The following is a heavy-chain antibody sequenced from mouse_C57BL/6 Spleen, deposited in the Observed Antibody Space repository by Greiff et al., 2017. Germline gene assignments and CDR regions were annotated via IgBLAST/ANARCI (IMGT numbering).Heavy chain of an antibody. CDR3: ARREAITNYYFDY. Sequence: EVHLVESGGDLVKPGGSLKLSCAASGFTFSSYGMSWVRQTPDKRLEWVATISSGGSYTYYPDSVKGRFTISRDNAKNTLYLQMSSLKSEDTAMYYCARREAITNYYFDYWGQGTTLTVSS. D-gene: IGHD1-2*01. CDR1: GFTFSSYG. J-gene: IGHJ2*01. V-gene: IGHV5-6*01. CDR2: ISSGGSYT.